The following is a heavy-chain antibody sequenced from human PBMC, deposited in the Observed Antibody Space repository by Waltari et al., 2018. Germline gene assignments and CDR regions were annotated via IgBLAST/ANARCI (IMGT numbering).Heavy chain of an antibody. Sequence: EVQLVESGGGSVQSGGSVRLSCEGSGCRFSNYAMSWVRQAPGKGLEWVSSINGEGDNAYDADSVRGRFTISRDNSKNTLSLQMNSLRAEDTATYYCAKIPYNDFWTGYFFFDLWGPGTLVSVSS. J-gene: IGHJ4*02. D-gene: IGHD3-3*01. V-gene: IGHV3-23*04. CDR1: GCRFSNYA. CDR3: AKIPYNDFWTGYFFFDL. CDR2: INGEGDNA.